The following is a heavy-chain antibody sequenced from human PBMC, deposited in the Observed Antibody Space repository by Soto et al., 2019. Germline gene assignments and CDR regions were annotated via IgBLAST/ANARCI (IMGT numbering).Heavy chain of an antibody. CDR1: GFTFSSYA. CDR3: AKVVGGYSSGWWYFDL. Sequence: EVQLLESGGGLVQPGGSLRLSCAASGFTFSSYAMSWVRQAPGKGLAWVSAISGSGGSTYYADSVKGRFTISRDNSKNTLYLQMNSLRAEDTAVYYCAKVVGGYSSGWWYFDLWGRGTLVTVSS. CDR2: ISGSGGST. D-gene: IGHD6-19*01. V-gene: IGHV3-23*01. J-gene: IGHJ2*01.